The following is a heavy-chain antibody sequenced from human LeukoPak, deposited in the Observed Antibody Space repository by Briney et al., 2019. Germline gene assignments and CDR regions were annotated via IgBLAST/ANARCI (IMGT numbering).Heavy chain of an antibody. CDR3: ARESDFWSGYPHFDY. V-gene: IGHV3-21*01. D-gene: IGHD3-3*01. CDR2: ISSSSSYI. Sequence: GGSLRLSCAASGFTFRSYSMNWVRQPPGKGLEWVSSISSSSSYIYYADSVKGRFTISRDNAKNSLYLQMNSLRAEDTAVYYCARESDFWSGYPHFDYWGQGTLVTVSS. J-gene: IGHJ4*02. CDR1: GFTFRSYS.